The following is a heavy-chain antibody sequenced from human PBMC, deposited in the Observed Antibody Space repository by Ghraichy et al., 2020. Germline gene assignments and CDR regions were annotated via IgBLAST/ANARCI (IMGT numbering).Heavy chain of an antibody. CDR1: GGSISSYY. CDR3: ARDTGGVYGYYYDSSGYEYYFDY. J-gene: IGHJ4*02. Sequence: SETLSLTCTVSGGSISSYYWSWIRQPAGKGLEWIGRIYTSGSTNYNPSLKSRVTMSVDTSKNQFSLKLSSVTAADTAVYYCARDTGGVYGYYYDSSGYEYYFDYWGQGTLVTVSS. D-gene: IGHD3-22*01. CDR2: IYTSGST. V-gene: IGHV4-4*07.